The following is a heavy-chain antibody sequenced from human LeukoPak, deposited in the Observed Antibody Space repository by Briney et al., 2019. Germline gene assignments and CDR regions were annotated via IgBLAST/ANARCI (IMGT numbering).Heavy chain of an antibody. Sequence: GRSLRLSCAASGFTFSSYAMHWVRQAPGKGLEWVAVISYDGSNKYYADSVKGRFTISRDNSKNTLYLQMNSLRAEDTAVYYCASGILEWISTDYWGQGTLVTVSS. CDR2: ISYDGSNK. J-gene: IGHJ4*02. D-gene: IGHD3-3*01. V-gene: IGHV3-30-3*01. CDR1: GFTFSSYA. CDR3: ASGILEWISTDY.